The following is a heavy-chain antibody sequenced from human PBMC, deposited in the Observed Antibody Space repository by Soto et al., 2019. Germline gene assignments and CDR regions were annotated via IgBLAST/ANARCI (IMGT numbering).Heavy chain of an antibody. V-gene: IGHV3-15*07. CDR2: IKSKTDGGTT. CDR3: TTRSITILGVVLMDV. D-gene: IGHD3-3*01. J-gene: IGHJ6*02. CDR1: GFTFSNAW. Sequence: GGSRRLSCAASGFTFSNAWMNWVRQAPGKGLEWVGRIKSKTDGGTTDYAAPVKGRFTISRDDSKNTLYLQMNSLKTEDTAVYYFTTRSITILGVVLMDVWGQGTTVTVSS.